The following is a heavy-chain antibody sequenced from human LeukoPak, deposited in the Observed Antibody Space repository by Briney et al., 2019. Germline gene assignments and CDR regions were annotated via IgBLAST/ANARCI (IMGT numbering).Heavy chain of an antibody. V-gene: IGHV4-34*01. D-gene: IGHD2-2*02. CDR2: INHSGST. Sequence: SETLSLTCAVYGGSFSGYYWSWIRQPPGKGLEWIGEINHSGSTNYNPSLKSRVTISVDTSKNQFSLKLSSVTAADTAVYYCARRIVVVPAAIENWGREPWSPSPQ. CDR3: ARRIVVVPAAIEN. CDR1: GGSFSGYY. J-gene: IGHJ4*02.